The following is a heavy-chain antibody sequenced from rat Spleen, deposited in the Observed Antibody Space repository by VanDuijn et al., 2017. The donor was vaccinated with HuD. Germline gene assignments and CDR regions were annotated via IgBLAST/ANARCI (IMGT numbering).Heavy chain of an antibody. D-gene: IGHD4-4*01. Sequence: EVQMVESGGGLVQPGRSLKLSCAASGFTFSNYYMAWVRQAPKKGLEWVATIGINGDRTYCPDSVKGRFTISRDNAKSSLYLQINSLKSEDTATYYCVRQRNSGGEIYFDFWGQGVMVTVSS. V-gene: IGHV5-25*01. CDR1: GFTFSNYY. CDR3: VRQRNSGGEIYFDF. CDR2: IGINGDRT. J-gene: IGHJ2*01.